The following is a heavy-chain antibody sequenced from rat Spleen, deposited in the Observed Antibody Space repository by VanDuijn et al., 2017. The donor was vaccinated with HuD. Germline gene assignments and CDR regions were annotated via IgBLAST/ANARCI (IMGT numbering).Heavy chain of an antibody. CDR2: ISTGGNT. V-gene: IGHV2S12*01. CDR1: GFSLTSNG. CDR3: VRERVPGFAFYFDY. Sequence: QVQLKESGPGLVQPSQTLSLTCTVSGFSLTSNGVSWVRQPPGKGLEWIAAISTGGNTYYNSGLKSRLGISRDTSKSQVFLKMNSLQTEETAIYFCVRERVPGFAFYFDYWGQGVMVTVSS. J-gene: IGHJ2*01. D-gene: IGHD1-4*01.